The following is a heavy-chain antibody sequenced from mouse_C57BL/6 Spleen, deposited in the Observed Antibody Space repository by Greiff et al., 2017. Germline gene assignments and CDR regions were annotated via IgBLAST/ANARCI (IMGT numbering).Heavy chain of an antibody. J-gene: IGHJ1*03. V-gene: IGHV5-16*01. CDR1: GFTFSDYY. D-gene: IGHD2-4*01. CDR3: ARDYYDYDSYWYFDV. CDR2: INYDGSST. Sequence: EVHLVESEGGLVQPGSSMKLSCTASGFTFSDYYMAWVRQVPEKGLEWVANINYDGSSTYYLDSLKSRFIISRDNAKNILYLQMSSLKSEDTATYYCARDYYDYDSYWYFDVWGTGTTVTVSS.